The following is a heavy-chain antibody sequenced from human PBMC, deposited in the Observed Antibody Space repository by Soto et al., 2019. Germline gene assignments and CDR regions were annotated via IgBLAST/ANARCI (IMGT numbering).Heavy chain of an antibody. CDR1: GDAFSSYA. CDR3: ARALMNDFGGVTSFDY. Sequence: ASVKVSCKASGDAFSSYAIRWVRQAPGQGLEWMGGIIPIFGTANYAQKFQGRVTITADESTSTAYMELSSLRSEDTAVYYCARALMNDFGGVTSFDYWGQGTRVTVSS. J-gene: IGHJ4*02. V-gene: IGHV1-69*13. CDR2: IIPIFGTA. D-gene: IGHD3-3*01.